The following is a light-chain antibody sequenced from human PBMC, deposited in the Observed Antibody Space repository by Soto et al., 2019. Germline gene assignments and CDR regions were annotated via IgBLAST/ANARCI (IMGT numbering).Light chain of an antibody. J-gene: IGKJ5*01. Sequence: EIVLPQSPGTLSLSPGEGATLSCRASQSVSSSYIAWYQQRPGQTPSLLIYGASTRATGIPDRFSGSGSGAHFTLTISRLEPGDFAVYYCQHFGGTTFTFGQGTRLE. CDR3: QHFGGTTFT. CDR2: GAS. V-gene: IGKV3-20*01. CDR1: QSVSSSY.